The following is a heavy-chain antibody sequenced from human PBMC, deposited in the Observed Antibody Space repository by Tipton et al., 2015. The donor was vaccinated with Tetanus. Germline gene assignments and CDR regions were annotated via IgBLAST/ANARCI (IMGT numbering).Heavy chain of an antibody. Sequence: TLSLTCTVSGGSISSYYWGWIRQPPGKGLEWIGSIYYSGSTYYNPSLKSRVTISVDTSKNQFSLKLSSVTAADTAVYYCARLDLRLGELSLLSPFDYWGQGTLVTVSS. CDR1: GGSISSYY. J-gene: IGHJ4*02. V-gene: IGHV4-39*01. CDR2: IYYSGST. CDR3: ARLDLRLGELSLLSPFDY. D-gene: IGHD3-16*02.